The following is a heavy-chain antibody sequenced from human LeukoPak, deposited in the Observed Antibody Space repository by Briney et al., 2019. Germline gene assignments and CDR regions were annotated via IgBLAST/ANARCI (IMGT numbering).Heavy chain of an antibody. CDR2: IWCDGSNK. CDR3: AVGYYYYYYMDV. V-gene: IGHV3-33*01. CDR1: GFTFSSYG. Sequence: GRSLRLSCAASGFTFSSYGMHWVRQAPGKGLEWVALIWCDGSNKYYADSVKGRFTISRDKSKNTLYLQMNSLRAEDTAVYYCAVGYYYYYYMDVWGKGTTVTVSS. J-gene: IGHJ6*03.